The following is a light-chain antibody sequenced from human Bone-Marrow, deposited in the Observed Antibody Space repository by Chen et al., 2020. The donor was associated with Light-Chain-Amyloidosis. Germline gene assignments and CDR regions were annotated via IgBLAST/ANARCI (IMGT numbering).Light chain of an antibody. Sequence: SYELTQPPSVSVSPGQTARITCSGDDLPTKYAYWYQQKPGQAPVLVVHRDTERPSGLSERLSGSSSGTTATVTIRGVQAEDEGDYHCQSADSSGSYEVIFGGGTKLTVL. CDR3: QSADSSGSYEVI. J-gene: IGLJ2*01. CDR1: DLPTKY. V-gene: IGLV3-25*03. CDR2: RDT.